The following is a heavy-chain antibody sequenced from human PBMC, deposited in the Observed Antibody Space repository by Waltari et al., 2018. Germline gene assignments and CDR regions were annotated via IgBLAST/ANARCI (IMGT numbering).Heavy chain of an antibody. D-gene: IGHD3-10*01. CDR1: GFTFSGYG. J-gene: IGHJ3*02. V-gene: IGHV3-30*02. Sequence: QVQLVESGGGVVQPGGSLRLSCAASGFTFSGYGLHWVRQAPGKGLGWVAFITFDGTNKYYADSVKGRFTISRDNPKNTMFLQMSSLRSEDTAVYYCATALGDRSSASRAFDIWGLGTMITVSS. CDR2: ITFDGTNK. CDR3: ATALGDRSSASRAFDI.